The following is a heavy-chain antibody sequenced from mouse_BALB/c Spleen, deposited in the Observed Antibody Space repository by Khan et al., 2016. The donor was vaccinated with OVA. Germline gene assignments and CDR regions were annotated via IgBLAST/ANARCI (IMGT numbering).Heavy chain of an antibody. J-gene: IGHJ3*01. CDR1: GFTFIDYG. Sequence: EVELVESGGGLVQPGGSRKLSCAASGFTFIDYGMAWVRQTPGKGPEWIAFISSVASSIYYAATVTGRFTISREHAKNTLYREMSSLRSDDTAMYYCVRGGFAYWGQGTLVTVSA. CDR2: ISSVASSI. V-gene: IGHV5-15*02. CDR3: VRGGFAY.